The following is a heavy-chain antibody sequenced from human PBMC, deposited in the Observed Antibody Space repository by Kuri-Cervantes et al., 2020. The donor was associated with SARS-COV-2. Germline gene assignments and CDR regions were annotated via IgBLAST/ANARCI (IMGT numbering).Heavy chain of an antibody. Sequence: GEPLKISCAASGFTFSSYAMSWVRQAPGKGLEWVSAISGSGGSTYYADSVKGRFTISRDNSKNTLYLQMNSLRAEDTAVYYCAKDVINGGQWLVGGFDYWGQGTLVTVSS. CDR1: GFTFSSYA. J-gene: IGHJ4*02. D-gene: IGHD6-19*01. CDR3: AKDVINGGQWLVGGFDY. V-gene: IGHV3-23*01. CDR2: ISGSGGST.